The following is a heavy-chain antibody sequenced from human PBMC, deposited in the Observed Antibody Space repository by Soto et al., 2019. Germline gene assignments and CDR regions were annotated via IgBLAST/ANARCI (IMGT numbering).Heavy chain of an antibody. CDR2: ISYDGSNK. CDR3: AKAPNTMVSLDI. Sequence: GGSLRLSCAASGFTFSSYGMHWVRQAPGKGLEWVAVISYDGSNKYYADSVKGRFTISRDNSKNTLYLQVNSLRAEDTAVYYCAKAPNTMVSLDIWGQGTMVTVSS. CDR1: GFTFSSYG. V-gene: IGHV3-30*18. D-gene: IGHD3-10*01. J-gene: IGHJ3*02.